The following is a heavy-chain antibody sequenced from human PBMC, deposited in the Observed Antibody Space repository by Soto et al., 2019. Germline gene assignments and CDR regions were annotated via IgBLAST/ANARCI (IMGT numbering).Heavy chain of an antibody. CDR2: IYSGGTT. D-gene: IGHD3-10*01. Sequence: EVQLVESGGGLVQPGGSLRLSCAGSALTASKNYMSWVRQPPGKGLEWVSVIYSGGTTYYADSVKDRFSISRDNSKSTLYLQMDNLRAGDTAVYYCARGGSGSDWDYSGMDVWGQGTTVTVSS. V-gene: IGHV3-66*01. CDR1: ALTASKNY. J-gene: IGHJ6*02. CDR3: ARGGSGSDWDYSGMDV.